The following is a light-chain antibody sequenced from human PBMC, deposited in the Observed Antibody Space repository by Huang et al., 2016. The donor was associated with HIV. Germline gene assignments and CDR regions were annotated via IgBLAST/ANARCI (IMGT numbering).Light chain of an antibody. CDR2: GAS. Sequence: EIVMTQSPGTLSVSPGERATLSCRASQGVANNVAWYQQKPGQTPRLLIHGASTRATGIPARLRGSASGTEFTLTISGLQTEDFAIYYCQQYNNGPPWTFGQGT. J-gene: IGKJ1*01. V-gene: IGKV3D-15*01. CDR3: QQYNNGPPWT. CDR1: QGVANN.